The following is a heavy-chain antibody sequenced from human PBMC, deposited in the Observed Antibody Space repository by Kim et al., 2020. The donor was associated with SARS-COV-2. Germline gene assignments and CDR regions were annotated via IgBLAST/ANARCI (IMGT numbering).Heavy chain of an antibody. Sequence: GGSLRLSCAASGFTFSSYSMNWVRQAPGKGLEWVSFISSSRSYIYYADSVKGRFTISRDNAKNSLYLQMNSLRGEDTAVYYCARDREVGYDCWSPTPNW. V-gene: IGHV3-21*01. J-gene: IGHJ5*01. D-gene: IGHD3-3*01. CDR1: GFTFSSYS. CDR2: ISSSRSYI. CDR3: ARDREVGYDCWSPTPNW.